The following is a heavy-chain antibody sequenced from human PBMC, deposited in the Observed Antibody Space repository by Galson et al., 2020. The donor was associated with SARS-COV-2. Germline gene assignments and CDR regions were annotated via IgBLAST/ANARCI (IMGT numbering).Heavy chain of an antibody. J-gene: IGHJ6*02. D-gene: IGHD2-8*02. V-gene: IGHV3-72*01. Sequence: GGSLRLSCAASGFTFSDHYMDWVRQAPGKGLEWVGRARTRNKANSYTTEYAASVKGRFTISRDDSKKSLYLQMNSLKTEDTALYYCTRAQGFCSGGTCYYYVMDVWGQGTTVTVSS. CDR2: ARTRNKANSYTT. CDR1: GFTFSDHY. CDR3: TRAQGFCSGGTCYYYVMDV.